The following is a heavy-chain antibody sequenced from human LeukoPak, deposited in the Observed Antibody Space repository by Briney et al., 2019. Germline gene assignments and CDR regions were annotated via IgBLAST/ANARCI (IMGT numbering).Heavy chain of an antibody. V-gene: IGHV3-23*01. CDR1: GFTFSNYA. Sequence: QPGGSLRLSCAASGFTFSNYAMTWVRQAPGKGLEWVSTLSGSGGSTYFGDSVKGRFTISRDNSKNRLYLKMNSLRAEDTGVYYCAKEAAVTPGNVNWFDTWGQGTLVTVSS. D-gene: IGHD4-17*01. CDR3: AKEAAVTPGNVNWFDT. J-gene: IGHJ5*02. CDR2: LSGSGGST.